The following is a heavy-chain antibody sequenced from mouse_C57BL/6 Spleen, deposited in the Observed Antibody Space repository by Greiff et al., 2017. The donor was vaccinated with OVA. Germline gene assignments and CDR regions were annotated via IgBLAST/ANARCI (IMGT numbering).Heavy chain of an antibody. J-gene: IGHJ2*01. Sequence: VQLQQPGAELVRPGSSVKLSCKASGYTFTSYWMHWVKQRPIQGLEWIGNIDPSDSETHYNQKFKDKATLTVDKSSSTAYMQLSSLTSEDSAVYYCARRGLTGYFDYWGQGTTLTVSS. CDR3: ARRGLTGYFDY. CDR1: GYTFTSYW. CDR2: IDPSDSET. V-gene: IGHV1-52*01. D-gene: IGHD4-1*01.